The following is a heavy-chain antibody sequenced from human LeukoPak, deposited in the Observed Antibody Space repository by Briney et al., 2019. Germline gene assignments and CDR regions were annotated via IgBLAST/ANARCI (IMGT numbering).Heavy chain of an antibody. CDR3: ARDVHLVAPYYFDY. CDR1: GFTFSSYA. Sequence: PGRSLRLSCAASGFTFSSYAVHWVRQAPGKGLEWVAVISYDGSNKYYADSVKGRFTISRDNSKNTLYLQMNSLRAEDTAVYYCARDVHLVAPYYFDYWGQGTPVTVSS. J-gene: IGHJ4*02. V-gene: IGHV3-30-3*01. D-gene: IGHD5-12*01. CDR2: ISYDGSNK.